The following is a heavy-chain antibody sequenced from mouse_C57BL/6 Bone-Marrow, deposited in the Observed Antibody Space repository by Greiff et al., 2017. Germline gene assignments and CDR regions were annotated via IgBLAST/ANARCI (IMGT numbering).Heavy chain of an antibody. J-gene: IGHJ2*01. Sequence: EVKLVESGGDLVKPGGSLKLSCAASGFTFSSYGMSWVRQTPDKRLEWVATISSGGSCTYYPDSVKGRFIISRNNAKNTLYLQMSSRKSEDTAMYYYASHFLSPYFDYWGQGTTLTVSS. V-gene: IGHV5-6*01. CDR2: ISSGGSCT. CDR1: GFTFSSYG. CDR3: ASHFLSPYFDY.